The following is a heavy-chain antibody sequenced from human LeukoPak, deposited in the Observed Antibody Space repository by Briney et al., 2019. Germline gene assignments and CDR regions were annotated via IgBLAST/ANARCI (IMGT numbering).Heavy chain of an antibody. CDR2: ISSHNTNT. D-gene: IGHD3-10*01. CDR1: GFSLSSYG. V-gene: IGHV1-18*01. CDR3: ARSRITMVRGEGQILYYFDS. Sequence: ASVRVSGMASGFSLSSYGISWVRQAPGQGLEWMGWISSHNTNTNYAHKYQGRLTVTTDTSTSTAYMDLRSLRSDDTAIYYCARSRITMVRGEGQILYYFDSWGQGTLVTVSS. J-gene: IGHJ4*02.